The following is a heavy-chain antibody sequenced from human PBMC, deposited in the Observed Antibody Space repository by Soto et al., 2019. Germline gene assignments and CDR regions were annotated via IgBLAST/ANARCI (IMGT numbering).Heavy chain of an antibody. CDR3: ASLGPSMTSFHY. CDR1: GGSITTSNW. J-gene: IGHJ4*02. Sequence: QVQLQESGPRLVKPSGTLSLTCAVSGGSITTSNWWNWVRQPPGKGLEWIGQIFHSGSTNYNPSLNSRVTISLDKSQNQFSLKVTSVTAADTAVYYCASLGPSMTSFHYWGQGTLVTVSS. V-gene: IGHV4-4*02. CDR2: IFHSGST.